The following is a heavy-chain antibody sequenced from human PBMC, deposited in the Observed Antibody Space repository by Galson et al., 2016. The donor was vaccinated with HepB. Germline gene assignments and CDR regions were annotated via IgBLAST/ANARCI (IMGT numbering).Heavy chain of an antibody. V-gene: IGHV1-3*01. D-gene: IGHD3-10*01. J-gene: IGHJ5*02. CDR2: INGGNGNT. CDR1: GYTFSTYD. CDR3: AKALWFGELLLSFGWFDP. Sequence: SVKVSCKASGYTFSTYDMHWVRQAPGQRLEWMGWINGGNGNTKYSQKIQGRVTITRDTSASTAYMELSSLRSEDTAVEYCAKALWFGELLLSFGWFDPWGQGALVTVSS.